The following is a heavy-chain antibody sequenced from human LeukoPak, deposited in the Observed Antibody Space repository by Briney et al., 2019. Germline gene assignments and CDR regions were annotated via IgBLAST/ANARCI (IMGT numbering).Heavy chain of an antibody. D-gene: IGHD3-22*01. V-gene: IGHV4-59*01. CDR1: GGSISSYY. J-gene: IGHJ5*02. Sequence: KPSETLSLTCTVSGGSISSYYWSWIRQPPGKGLEWIACISYSGSTKYNPSLKSRVTISVDTSKNQLSLKLSSVTAADTAVYYCAGEPGFDSSGYLNWFDPWGQGTLVTVSS. CDR3: AGEPGFDSSGYLNWFDP. CDR2: ISYSGST.